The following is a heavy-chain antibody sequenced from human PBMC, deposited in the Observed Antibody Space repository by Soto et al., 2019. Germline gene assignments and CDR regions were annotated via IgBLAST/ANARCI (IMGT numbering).Heavy chain of an antibody. Sequence: EVQLVESGGVVVQPGGSLRLSCAASGFTFDDYTMHWVRQAPGKGLEWVSLISWDGGSTYYADSVKGRFTISRDNSKNALYRQMNRLRTEDTALYYCVRGRLVGVVIHSGDAFDIWGQGTMVTVSS. J-gene: IGHJ3*02. CDR3: VRGRLVGVVIHSGDAFDI. CDR1: GFTFDDYT. V-gene: IGHV3-43*01. CDR2: ISWDGGST. D-gene: IGHD3-3*01.